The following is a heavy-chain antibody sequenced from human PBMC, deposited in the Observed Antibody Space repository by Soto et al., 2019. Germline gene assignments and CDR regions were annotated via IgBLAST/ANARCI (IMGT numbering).Heavy chain of an antibody. Sequence: GASVKVSCKASGYTFTSYAMHWVRQAPGQRLEWMGWINAGNGNTKYSQKLQGRVTITRDTSASTAYMELSSLRSEDTAVYYCARAPYCGGDCLNWFDPWGQGTLVTVSS. CDR3: ARAPYCGGDCLNWFDP. CDR1: GYTFTSYA. CDR2: INAGNGNT. V-gene: IGHV1-3*01. J-gene: IGHJ5*02. D-gene: IGHD2-21*02.